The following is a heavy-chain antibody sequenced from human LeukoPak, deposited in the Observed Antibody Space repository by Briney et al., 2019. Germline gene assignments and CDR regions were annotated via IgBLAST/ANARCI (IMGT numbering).Heavy chain of an antibody. Sequence: PSETLSLTCTVSGGSISSYYWSWIRQPAGKGLEWIGRIYTSGSTNYNPSLKSRVTMSVDTSKNQFSLKLSSVTAADTAVYYFSRSCSDFGSVFSFPVRNSYGYKGGYYSYMDVWGKGTTVSVSS. CDR3: SRSCSDFGSVFSFPVRNSYGYKGGYYSYMDV. CDR2: IYTSGST. D-gene: IGHD3-16*01. CDR1: GGSISSYY. V-gene: IGHV4-4*07. J-gene: IGHJ6*03.